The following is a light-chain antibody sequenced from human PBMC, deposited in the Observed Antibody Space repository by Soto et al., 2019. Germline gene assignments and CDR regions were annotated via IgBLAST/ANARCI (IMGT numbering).Light chain of an antibody. CDR1: RDIRNV. J-gene: IGKJ5*01. Sequence: ALQRPSSHSSLSASVVALSPPSGPASRDIRNVLAWYQHAPGKDPKLLIYGASILHSGVPSRFSGSGSGTDFTLTISSLLPEDFATYYCLQDFNSPITFGQGTQLEIK. CDR3: LQDFNSPIT. V-gene: IGKV1-6*01. CDR2: GAS.